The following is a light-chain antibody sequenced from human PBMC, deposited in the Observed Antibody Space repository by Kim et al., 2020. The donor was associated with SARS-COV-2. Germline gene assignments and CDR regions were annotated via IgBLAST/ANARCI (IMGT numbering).Light chain of an antibody. J-gene: IGLJ1*01. CDR1: SSDVGDYKY. V-gene: IGLV2-14*03. CDR2: DVT. Sequence: QSALTQPASVSGSPGRSLTISCTATSSDVGDYKYVSWYQQHPLRAPKLMIYDVTERPSGVSHRFSASKSGNTASLTISGLLPEDEADYYCSSYTTSGTYVFGTGTKVTVL. CDR3: SSYTTSGTYV.